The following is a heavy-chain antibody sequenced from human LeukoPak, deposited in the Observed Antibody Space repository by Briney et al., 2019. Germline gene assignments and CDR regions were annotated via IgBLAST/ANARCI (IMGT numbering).Heavy chain of an antibody. CDR1: GYTFTGYY. Sequence: ASVQVSCKASGYTFTGYYMHWVRQAPGQGLEWMGWINPNSGGTNYAQKFQGRVTMTRDTSISTAYMELSRLRSDDAAVYYCARVYSSSWSGMDVWGQGSTVTVSS. CDR3: ARVYSSSWSGMDV. V-gene: IGHV1-2*02. J-gene: IGHJ6*02. CDR2: INPNSGGT. D-gene: IGHD6-13*01.